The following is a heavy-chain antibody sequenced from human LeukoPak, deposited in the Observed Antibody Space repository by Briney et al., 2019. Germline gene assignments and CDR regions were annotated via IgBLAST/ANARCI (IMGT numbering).Heavy chain of an antibody. D-gene: IGHD3-3*01. CDR2: ISGSGGRT. CDR3: AKDGPRGPGFWYYYYGMDV. V-gene: IGHV3-23*01. J-gene: IGHJ6*02. CDR1: GFTFSSYA. Sequence: PGGSLRLSCAASGFTFSSYAMSWVRQAPGKGLEWVSAISGSGGRTYYADSVKGRFTISRDNSKNTLYLQMNSLRAEDTAVYYCAKDGPRGPGFWYYYYGMDVWGQGTTVTVSS.